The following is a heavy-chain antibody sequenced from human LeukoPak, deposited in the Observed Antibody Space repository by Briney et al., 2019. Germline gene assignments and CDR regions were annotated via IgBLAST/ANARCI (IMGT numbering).Heavy chain of an antibody. D-gene: IGHD3-10*01. CDR3: AKDFGGGFDY. CDR2: ISYDGSNK. Sequence: PGGSLRLSCAASGFTFSSYGMHWVRQAPGKGPEWVAVISYDGSNKYYADSVKGRFTISRDNSKNTLYLQMNSLRAEDTAVYYCAKDFGGGFDYWGQGTLVTVSS. J-gene: IGHJ4*02. CDR1: GFTFSSYG. V-gene: IGHV3-30*18.